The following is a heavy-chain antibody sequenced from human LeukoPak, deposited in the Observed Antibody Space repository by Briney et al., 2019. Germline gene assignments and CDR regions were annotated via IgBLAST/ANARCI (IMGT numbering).Heavy chain of an antibody. J-gene: IGHJ3*02. CDR1: GFTLSSYS. CDR3: ARVDRYCSGGSCYSGAFDI. D-gene: IGHD2-15*01. Sequence: PGGSLRLSCAASGFTLSSYSMNWVRQAPGKGLEWVSSISSSSSYIYYADSVKGRFTISRDNAKNSLYLQMNSLRAEDTAVYYCARVDRYCSGGSCYSGAFDIWGQGTMVTVSS. CDR2: ISSSSSYI. V-gene: IGHV3-21*01.